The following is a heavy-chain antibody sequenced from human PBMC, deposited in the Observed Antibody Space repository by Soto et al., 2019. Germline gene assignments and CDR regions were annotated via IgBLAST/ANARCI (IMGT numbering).Heavy chain of an antibody. Sequence: AGGSLRLSCAASGFTFSSYAMSWVRQAPGKGLEWVSAISGSGGSTYYADSVKGRFTISRDNSKNTLYLQMNSLRAEDTAVYYCAKATRPIAVAANTYYYYGMDVWGQGTTVTVSS. CDR1: GFTFSSYA. J-gene: IGHJ6*02. CDR2: ISGSGGST. CDR3: AKATRPIAVAANTYYYYGMDV. D-gene: IGHD6-19*01. V-gene: IGHV3-23*01.